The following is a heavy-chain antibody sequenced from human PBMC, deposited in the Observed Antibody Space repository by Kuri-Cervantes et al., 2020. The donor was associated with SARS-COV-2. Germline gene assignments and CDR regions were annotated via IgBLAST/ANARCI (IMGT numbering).Heavy chain of an antibody. CDR2: IYYSGTT. CDR1: GGSISGGGYY. Sequence: LRLSCIVSGGSISGGGYYWSWIRQHPGKGLEWIGYIYYSGTTYYNPSLKSRVAISVDTSKNHFSLKLSSVTAAGTAVYYCASIGYCSSTSCFVGRGDYWGQGTLVTVSS. V-gene: IGHV4-31*03. D-gene: IGHD2-2*01. CDR3: ASIGYCSSTSCFVGRGDY. J-gene: IGHJ4*02.